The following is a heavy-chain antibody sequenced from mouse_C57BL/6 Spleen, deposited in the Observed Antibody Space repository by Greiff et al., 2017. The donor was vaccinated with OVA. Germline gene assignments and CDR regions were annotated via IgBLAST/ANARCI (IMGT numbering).Heavy chain of an antibody. V-gene: IGHV5-9*01. CDR1: GFTFSSYT. CDR2: ISGGGGNT. CDR3: ARIFGTTVVFDY. Sequence: EVKLMESGGGLVKPGGSLKLSCAASGFTFSSYTMSWVRQTPEKRLEWVATISGGGGNTYYPDSVKGRFTISRDNAKNTLYLQMSSLRSEDTALYYCARIFGTTVVFDYWGQGTTLTVSS. J-gene: IGHJ2*01. D-gene: IGHD1-1*01.